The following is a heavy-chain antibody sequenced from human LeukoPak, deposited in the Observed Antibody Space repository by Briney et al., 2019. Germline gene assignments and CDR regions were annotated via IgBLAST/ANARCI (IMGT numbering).Heavy chain of an antibody. D-gene: IGHD3-10*02. CDR1: GYTFSSYE. J-gene: IGHJ6*04. Sequence: GGSLRLSCAASGYTFSSYEMNWVRQAPGKGLEWVSYISSSGSTIYYADSVKGRFTISRDNAKNSLYLHMNSLRAEDTAVYYCAELGITMIGGVWGKGTTVTISS. CDR2: ISSSGSTI. CDR3: AELGITMIGGV. V-gene: IGHV3-48*03.